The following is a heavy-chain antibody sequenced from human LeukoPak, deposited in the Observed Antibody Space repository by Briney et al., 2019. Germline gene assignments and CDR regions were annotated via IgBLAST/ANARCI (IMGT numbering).Heavy chain of an antibody. CDR2: IYYSGST. D-gene: IGHD1-14*01. CDR1: GDSISSSSYY. CDR3: ARLEEEWTGFDY. Sequence: SETLSLTCTVSGDSISSSSYYWGWIRQPPGKGLEWIGSIYYSGSTYYNPSLKSRVTISVDTSKNQFSLKLSSVTAADTAVYYCARLEEEWTGFDYWGQGTLVTVSS. V-gene: IGHV4-39*01. J-gene: IGHJ4*02.